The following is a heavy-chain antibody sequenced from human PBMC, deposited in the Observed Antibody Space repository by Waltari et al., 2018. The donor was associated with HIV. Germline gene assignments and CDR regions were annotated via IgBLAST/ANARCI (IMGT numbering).Heavy chain of an antibody. CDR2: VYYRGST. D-gene: IGHD3-3*01. CDR3: ARAVRTKIDA. Sequence: QVQLQESGPGLVKPSETLTLTCTVPGCSISNEYWTWIRQPPGKGLEWIGYVYYRGSTIYNPSLMGRVTISVDTSKNQFSLKVRSVTAADTAVYYCARAVRTKIDAWGQGALVTVSS. J-gene: IGHJ4*02. V-gene: IGHV4-59*01. CDR1: GCSISNEY.